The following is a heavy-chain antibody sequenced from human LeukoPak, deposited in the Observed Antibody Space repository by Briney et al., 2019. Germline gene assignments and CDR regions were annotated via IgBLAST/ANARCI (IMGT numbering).Heavy chain of an antibody. CDR2: IYYSGST. CDR3: ARQWELRGWFDP. CDR1: GASISSSY. D-gene: IGHD1-26*01. Sequence: SETLSLTCTVSGASISSSYWSWIRQPPGKGLEWIGYIYYSGSTNYNPSLKSRVTMSVDTSNNQFSLKLTSVTAADTAVYYCARQWELRGWFDPWGQGTLVTVSS. V-gene: IGHV4-59*08. J-gene: IGHJ5*02.